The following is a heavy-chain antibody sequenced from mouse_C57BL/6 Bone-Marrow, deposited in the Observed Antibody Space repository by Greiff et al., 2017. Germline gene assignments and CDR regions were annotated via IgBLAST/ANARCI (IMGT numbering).Heavy chain of an antibody. CDR2: IWRGGST. V-gene: IGHV2-5*01. CDR1: GFSLTSYG. D-gene: IGHD2-1*01. CDR3: AKNRAYGNFYFDY. Sequence: QVQLQQSGPGLVQPSQSLSITCTVSGFSLTSYGVHWVRQSPGKGLEWLGVIWRGGSTDYNAAFMSRLSITKDNSKNQVFCKMNSLQADDTAIYYGAKNRAYGNFYFDYWGQGTTLTVSS. J-gene: IGHJ2*01.